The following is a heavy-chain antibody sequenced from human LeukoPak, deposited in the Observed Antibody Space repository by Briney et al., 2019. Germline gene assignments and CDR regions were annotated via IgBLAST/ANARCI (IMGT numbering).Heavy chain of an antibody. CDR1: GYTFTSYD. D-gene: IGHD4-11*01. CDR2: MNPNSGNT. Sequence: ASVKVSCKASGYTFTSYDINRVPQATGQGLEWMGWMNPNSGNTGYAQKFQGRVTITRNTSISTAYLELSSLRSEDTAVYYCARVRPRDYSSNWFDPWGQGTLVTVSS. J-gene: IGHJ5*02. CDR3: ARVRPRDYSSNWFDP. V-gene: IGHV1-8*03.